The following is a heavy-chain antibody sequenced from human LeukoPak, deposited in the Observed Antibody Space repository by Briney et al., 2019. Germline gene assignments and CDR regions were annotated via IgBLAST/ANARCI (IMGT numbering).Heavy chain of an antibody. CDR1: GYTLTELS. V-gene: IGHV1-24*01. Sequence: GASVKVSCKVSGYTLTELSMHWVRQAPGKGLEWMGGFDPEDGETIYAQKFQGRVTMTEDTSTDTAYMELSSLRSEDTAVYYCATDRHCSSTSCYALNAFDIWGHGTKVTVSS. D-gene: IGHD2-2*01. CDR3: ATDRHCSSTSCYALNAFDI. CDR2: FDPEDGET. J-gene: IGHJ3*02.